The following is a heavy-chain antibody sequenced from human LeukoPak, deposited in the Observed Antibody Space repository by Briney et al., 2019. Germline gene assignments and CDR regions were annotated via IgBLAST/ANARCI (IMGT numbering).Heavy chain of an antibody. V-gene: IGHV3-23*01. CDR3: ATYTHWVAGDV. Sequence: GGSLRLSCAASGFTFSIYALTWVRQAPGKGLEWVSLISGSNNSTFYADSVKGRFTISRDNSKNTLFLQMHSLRPEDTAVYYCATYTHWVAGDVWGQGTTVTVSS. D-gene: IGHD3-16*01. J-gene: IGHJ6*02. CDR1: GFTFSIYA. CDR2: ISGSNNST.